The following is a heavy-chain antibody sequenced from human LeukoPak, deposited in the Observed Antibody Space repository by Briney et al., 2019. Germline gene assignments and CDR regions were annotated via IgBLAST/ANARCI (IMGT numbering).Heavy chain of an antibody. CDR1: GGSISSYY. D-gene: IGHD2-21*02. CDR3: ARTFYCGGDCYSYYYYYYMDV. CDR2: IYYSGST. J-gene: IGHJ6*03. Sequence: SETLSLTCTVSGGSISSYYWSWIRQPPGKGLGWIGYIYYSGSTNYNPSLKSRVTISVDTSKNQFSLKLSSVTAADTAVYYCARTFYCGGDCYSYYYYYYMDVWGKGTTVTVSS. V-gene: IGHV4-59*01.